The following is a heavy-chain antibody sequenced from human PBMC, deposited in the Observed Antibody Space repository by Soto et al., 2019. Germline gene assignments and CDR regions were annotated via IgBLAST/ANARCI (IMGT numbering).Heavy chain of an antibody. CDR1: GFNVSNTY. CDR2: IYRGVAT. D-gene: IGHD6-25*01. CDR3: ARDRSDSSRADSFDV. V-gene: IGHV3-53*01. J-gene: IGHJ3*01. Sequence: PGVSLRLSCAVSGFNVSNTYMSWVRQAPGKGLEWVSVIYRGVATYYADSVRGRFTISRDTSKNTVYLQMNSLRAEDTAVYYCARDRSDSSRADSFDVWGQGTMVTVSS.